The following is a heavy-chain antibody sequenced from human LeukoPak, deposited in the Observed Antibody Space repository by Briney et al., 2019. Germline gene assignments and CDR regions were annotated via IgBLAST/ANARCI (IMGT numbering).Heavy chain of an antibody. J-gene: IGHJ4*02. Sequence: PGGSLRLSCAASGFIFDDYGMSWVRQAPGKGLEWVSGINWNGGSTGYADSVKGRFTISRDNAKNSLYLQMNSLRAEDTAVYYCARGIPRSSGYTPEFDYWGQGTLVTVSS. CDR1: GFIFDDYG. V-gene: IGHV3-20*04. CDR2: INWNGGST. CDR3: ARGIPRSSGYTPEFDY. D-gene: IGHD3-22*01.